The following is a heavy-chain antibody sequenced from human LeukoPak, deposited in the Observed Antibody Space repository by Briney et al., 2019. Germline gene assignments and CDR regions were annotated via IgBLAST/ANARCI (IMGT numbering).Heavy chain of an antibody. CDR1: GGSISSSSYY. CDR3: AAHWLERLNWYDP. J-gene: IGHJ5*02. Sequence: PSEPLSLTCTVSGGSISSSSYYWGWIRQPPGKGLEWIGSIYYGGSTYYNPSLKSRVTISVDTSKNQFSLKLSSVTAADTAVYYCAAHWLERLNWYDPCGQGTLVTVSS. D-gene: IGHD1-1*01. CDR2: IYYGGST. V-gene: IGHV4-39*01.